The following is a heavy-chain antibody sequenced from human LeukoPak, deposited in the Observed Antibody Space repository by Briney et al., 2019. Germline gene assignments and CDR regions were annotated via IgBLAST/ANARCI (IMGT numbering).Heavy chain of an antibody. CDR2: IYYSGST. D-gene: IGHD5-18*01. V-gene: IGHV4-39*01. CDR1: GGSISSSSYY. J-gene: IGHJ4*02. Sequence: SETLSLTCTVSGGSISSSSYYWGWIRQPPGKGLEWIGSIYYSGSTYYNPSLKSRVTISVDTSKNQFSLKLSSVTAADTAVYYCARPRDSYLYYFDYWGQGTLVTVSS. CDR3: ARPRDSYLYYFDY.